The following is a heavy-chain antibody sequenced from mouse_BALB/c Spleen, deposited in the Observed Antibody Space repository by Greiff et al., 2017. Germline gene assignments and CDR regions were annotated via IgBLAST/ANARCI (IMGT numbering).Heavy chain of an antibody. CDR1: GFTFSSFG. CDR2: ISSGSSTT. D-gene: IGHD3-1*01. Sequence: DVHLVESGGGLVQPGGSRKLSCAASGFTFSSFGMHWVRQAPEKGLAWVAYISSGSSTTYYAEIVKGRFTISRDNPKNTMFLQMTSLRSEDTAMYYCARQLGLPYYAMDYWGQGTSVTVSS. CDR3: ARQLGLPYYAMDY. J-gene: IGHJ4*01. V-gene: IGHV5-17*02.